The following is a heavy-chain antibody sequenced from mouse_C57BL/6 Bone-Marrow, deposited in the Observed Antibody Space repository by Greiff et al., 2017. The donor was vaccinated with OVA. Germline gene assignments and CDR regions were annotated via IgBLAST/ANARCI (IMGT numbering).Heavy chain of an antibody. V-gene: IGHV5-4*01. CDR3: ARDPLYWYFDV. CDR1: GFTFSSYA. Sequence: EVNLVESGGGLVKPGGSLKLSCAASGFTFSSYAMSWVRQTPEKRLEWVATISDGGSYTYYPDNVKGRFTISRDNAKNNLYLQMSHLKSEDTAMYYCARDPLYWYFDVWGTGTTVTVSS. J-gene: IGHJ1*03. CDR2: ISDGGSYT.